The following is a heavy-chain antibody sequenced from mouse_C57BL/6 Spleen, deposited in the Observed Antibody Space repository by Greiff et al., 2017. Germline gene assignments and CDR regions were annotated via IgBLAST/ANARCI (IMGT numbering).Heavy chain of an antibody. D-gene: IGHD4-1*01. CDR3: ARGPGTGYVDY. J-gene: IGHJ2*01. Sequence: VQLQQPGAELVKPGASVKLSCKASGYTFTSYWMQWVKQRPGQGLEWIGEIDPSDSYTNYNQKFKGKATLTVDTSSSTAYMQLSSLTSEDSAVYYCARGPGTGYVDYWGQGTTLTVSS. CDR2: IDPSDSYT. CDR1: GYTFTSYW. V-gene: IGHV1-50*01.